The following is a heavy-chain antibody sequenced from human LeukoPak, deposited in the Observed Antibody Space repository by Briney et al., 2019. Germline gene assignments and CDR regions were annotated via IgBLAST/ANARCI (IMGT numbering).Heavy chain of an antibody. V-gene: IGHV3-7*01. D-gene: IGHD2-2*01. Sequence: PGGSLRLSCAASGFTFSSYWMSWVRQAPGKGLEWVANIKQDGSEKYYVDSVKGRFTISRDNAKNSLYLQMNSLRAEDTAVHYCARDRHPDIVVVPAAPDYWGQGTLVTVSS. CDR1: GFTFSSYW. CDR2: IKQDGSEK. CDR3: ARDRHPDIVVVPAAPDY. J-gene: IGHJ4*02.